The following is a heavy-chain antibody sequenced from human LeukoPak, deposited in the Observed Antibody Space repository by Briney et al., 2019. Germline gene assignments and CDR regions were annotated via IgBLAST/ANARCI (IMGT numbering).Heavy chain of an antibody. Sequence: SETLSLTCTVSGDSVSNGNYYWSWLRQPPGKALEWIGYIYYTGKTYYNPSLEGRVTILVDTSRNHFSVKLSSVTAADTAVYYCASLGAYCGGDCYYARDYWGQGTLVTVSS. CDR3: ASLGAYCGGDCYYARDY. J-gene: IGHJ4*02. CDR1: GDSVSNGNYY. D-gene: IGHD2-21*02. CDR2: IYYTGKT. V-gene: IGHV4-61*03.